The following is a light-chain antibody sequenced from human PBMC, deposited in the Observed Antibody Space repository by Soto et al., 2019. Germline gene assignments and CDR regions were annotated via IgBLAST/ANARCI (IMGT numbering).Light chain of an antibody. CDR2: AAS. CDR3: QQLNSYRT. Sequence: DIQMTQPPSSLSASLGDRVTITCRASQSIRSLLAWYQQKPGKAPKVLIYAASTLQSGVPSRFSGSGSGTEFTLTISSLQPEDFATYYCQQLNSYRTFGHVTNVDIK. V-gene: IGKV1-9*01. CDR1: QSIRSL. J-gene: IGKJ1*01.